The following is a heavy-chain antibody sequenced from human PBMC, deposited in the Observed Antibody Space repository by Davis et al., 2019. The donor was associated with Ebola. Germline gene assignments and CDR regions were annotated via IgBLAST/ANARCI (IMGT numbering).Heavy chain of an antibody. D-gene: IGHD2-15*01. CDR2: INPSAGNT. Sequence: AASVKVSCKTSEDTFTSHYIHWVRQAPGQGLEWMGIINPSAGNTIYAQKLQGRVTMTGDPSTSTVYMELSSLRSEDTAGYYCARDHCSGCSCYSRYFDYWGQGTLVTVSS. J-gene: IGHJ4*02. CDR1: EDTFTSHY. V-gene: IGHV1-46*01. CDR3: ARDHCSGCSCYSRYFDY.